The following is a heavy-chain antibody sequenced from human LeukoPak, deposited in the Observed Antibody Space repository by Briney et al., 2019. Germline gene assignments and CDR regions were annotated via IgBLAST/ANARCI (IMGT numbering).Heavy chain of an antibody. J-gene: IGHJ6*02. CDR2: IIPVFGTA. CDR1: GGTFSSYA. Sequence: ASVKVSCKASGGTFSSYAISWGRQAPGQGLEWMGGIIPVFGTANYAQKFQGRVTITADESTSTACMELSSLRSEDTAVYYCARDVILSYGMDVWGQGTPVTVSS. D-gene: IGHD3-10*01. V-gene: IGHV1-69*13. CDR3: ARDVILSYGMDV.